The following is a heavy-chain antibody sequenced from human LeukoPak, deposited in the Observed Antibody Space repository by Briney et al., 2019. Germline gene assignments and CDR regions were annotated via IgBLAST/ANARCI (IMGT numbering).Heavy chain of an antibody. CDR1: GFTFRSYR. J-gene: IGHJ6*03. V-gene: IGHV3-7*01. D-gene: IGHD2-2*01. CDR2: IKLDGSEK. Sequence: GGSLRLSCAASGFTFRSYRMSWVRQAPGKGLERVANIKLDGSEKYYVDSVKGRFTISRDNAKNSLYLQMNSLRAEDTAVYYCARDHALYYYYYYMDVWGKGTTVTVSS. CDR3: ARDHALYYYYYYMDV.